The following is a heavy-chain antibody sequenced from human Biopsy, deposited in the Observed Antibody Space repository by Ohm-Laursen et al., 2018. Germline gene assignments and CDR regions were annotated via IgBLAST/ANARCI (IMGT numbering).Heavy chain of an antibody. CDR3: ARDPLNGHKHFDY. CDR1: SYTFTDYN. J-gene: IGHJ4*02. CDR2: INCKTGAT. D-gene: IGHD2-8*01. Sequence: VASVKVSCKASSYTFTDYNIHWMRQVPGQGLEWLGYINCKTGATNYAQKFQGTVTMTRDTSISTAYLALGSLRSADTAIYYCARDPLNGHKHFDYLGQGSLVTVSS. V-gene: IGHV1-2*02.